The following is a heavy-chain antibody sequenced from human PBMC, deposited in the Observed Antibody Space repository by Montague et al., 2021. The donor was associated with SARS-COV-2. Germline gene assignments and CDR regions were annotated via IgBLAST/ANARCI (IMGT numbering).Heavy chain of an antibody. CDR1: GASFSGYY. V-gene: IGHV4-34*01. D-gene: IGHD3-10*01. CDR2: ISHSGTT. CDR3: ARRPGRVWGLDV. Sequence: SETLSLTCAVYGASFSGYYWNFIRQTPGKGLEWLGEISHSGTTKYNPSLKSRFTISADTSKNQFSLTLTSVTAADTAVYFCARRPGRVWGLDVWGQGTLVTVSS. J-gene: IGHJ4*02.